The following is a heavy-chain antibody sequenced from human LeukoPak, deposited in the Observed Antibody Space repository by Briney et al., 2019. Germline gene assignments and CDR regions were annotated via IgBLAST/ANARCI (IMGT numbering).Heavy chain of an antibody. CDR1: GGSISSYY. V-gene: IGHV4-4*07. CDR2: IYTSGST. Sequence: SETLSLTCTVSGGSISSYYWSWIRQSAGKGLEWIGRIYTSGSTNYNPSLKSRVTMSVDTSKNQFSLKLSSVTAADTAVYYCARYSGYDWGSRYYYYMDVWGKGTTVTVSS. D-gene: IGHD5-12*01. CDR3: ARYSGYDWGSRYYYYMDV. J-gene: IGHJ6*03.